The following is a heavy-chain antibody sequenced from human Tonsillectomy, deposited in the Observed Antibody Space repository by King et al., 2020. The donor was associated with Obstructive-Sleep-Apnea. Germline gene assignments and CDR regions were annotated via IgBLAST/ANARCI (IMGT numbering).Heavy chain of an antibody. V-gene: IGHV3-49*03. D-gene: IGHD3-22*01. CDR2: IRNKAYGGTT. Sequence: VQLVESGGGLVQPGRSLRLSCTASGFPFGDYSVSWFRQAPGKGLEWVGFIRNKAYGGTTEYAASVKGRFTISRDDSKSIAYLQMNSLKTEEKAVYYCTRGIDYYDSSGYPYYFYYGMDVWGQGTTVTVSS. J-gene: IGHJ6*02. CDR1: GFPFGDYS. CDR3: TRGIDYYDSSGYPYYFYYGMDV.